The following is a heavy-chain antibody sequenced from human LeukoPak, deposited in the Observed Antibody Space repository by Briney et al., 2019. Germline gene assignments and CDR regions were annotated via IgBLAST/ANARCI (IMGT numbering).Heavy chain of an antibody. CDR1: GLTFSSYS. V-gene: IGHV3-21*01. CDR3: ARDAFAP. CDR2: ISSSSGYI. J-gene: IGHJ5*02. Sequence: GGSVRLSCAASGLTFSSYSMNWVRQAPGKGLEWVASISSSSGYIYYADSVKGRFTISRDNAKNTLYLQMSSLRAEDTAVYYCARDAFAPWGQGTLVTVSS.